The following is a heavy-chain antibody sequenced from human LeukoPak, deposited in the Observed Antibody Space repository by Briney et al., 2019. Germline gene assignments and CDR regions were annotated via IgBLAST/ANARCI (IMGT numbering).Heavy chain of an antibody. CDR3: ARDPITVVGGGSFDY. CDR2: ISSSSSYI. J-gene: IGHJ4*02. V-gene: IGHV3-21*01. Sequence: GGSLRLSCAASGFTFSSYSMNWVRQAPGKGLEWVSSISSSSSYIYYADSVKGRFTISRDNGKNSLYLQMNSLVAEDTAVYYCARDPITVVGGGSFDYWGQGILVTVSS. D-gene: IGHD4-23*01. CDR1: GFTFSSYS.